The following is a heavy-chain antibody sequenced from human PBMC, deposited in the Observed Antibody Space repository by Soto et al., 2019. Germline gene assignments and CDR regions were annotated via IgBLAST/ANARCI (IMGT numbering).Heavy chain of an antibody. J-gene: IGHJ5*02. CDR1: GFTFSSYW. CDR2: INSDGSST. D-gene: IGHD3-10*01. CDR3: ARDYGSGRKAHQWFDP. V-gene: IGHV3-74*01. Sequence: PGGSLRLSCAASGFTFSSYWMHWVRQAPGKGRVWVSRINSDGSSTSYADSVKGRFTISRDNAKNTLYLQMNSLRAEDTAVYYCARDYGSGRKAHQWFDPWGQGTLVTVSS.